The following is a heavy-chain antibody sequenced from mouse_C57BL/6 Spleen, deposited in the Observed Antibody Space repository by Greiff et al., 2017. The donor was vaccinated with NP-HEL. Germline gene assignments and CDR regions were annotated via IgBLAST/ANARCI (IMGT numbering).Heavy chain of an antibody. V-gene: IGHV1-50*01. CDR1: GYTFTSYW. J-gene: IGHJ4*01. CDR2: IDPSDSYT. Sequence: VQLQQPGAELVKPGASVKLSCKASGYTFTSYWMQWVIQRPGQGLEWIGEIDPSDSYTNYNQKFKGKATLTVDTSSSTAYMQLSSLTSEDSAVYYCARPIYYDYGDYAMDYWGQGTSVTVSS. D-gene: IGHD2-4*01. CDR3: ARPIYYDYGDYAMDY.